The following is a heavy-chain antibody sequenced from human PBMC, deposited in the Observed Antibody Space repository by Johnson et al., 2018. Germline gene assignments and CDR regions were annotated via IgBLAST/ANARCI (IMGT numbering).Heavy chain of an antibody. CDR3: ARDPRGNSWAYDMDV. J-gene: IGHJ6*03. CDR1: GFTFSSYA. D-gene: IGHD4-23*01. CDR2: ISYDGSNK. V-gene: IGHV3-30-3*01. Sequence: QVQLVQSGGGVVQPGRSLRLSCAASGFTFSSYAMHWVRQAPGKGLEWVAVISYDGSNKYYADSVKGRFTISRDNSKNTLYLQMNSLRAEDTAVYYCARDPRGNSWAYDMDVWGKGTTVTFSS.